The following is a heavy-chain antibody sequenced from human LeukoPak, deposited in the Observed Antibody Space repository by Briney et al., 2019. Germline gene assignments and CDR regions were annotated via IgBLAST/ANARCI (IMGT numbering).Heavy chain of an antibody. CDR1: GGTFTSYA. D-gene: IGHD2-15*01. V-gene: IGHV1-69*13. CDR2: IIPIFGTA. Sequence: WASVNVSCKASGGTFTSYAISWVRQAPGQGLEWMGGIIPIFGTANYAQKFQGRVTITADESTSTAYVELSSLRSEDTAVYYCARSTSDYCSGGSCYQLAYYFDYWGQGTLVTVSS. CDR3: ARSTSDYCSGGSCYQLAYYFDY. J-gene: IGHJ4*02.